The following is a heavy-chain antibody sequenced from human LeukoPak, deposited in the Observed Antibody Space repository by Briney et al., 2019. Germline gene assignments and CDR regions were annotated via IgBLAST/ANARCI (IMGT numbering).Heavy chain of an antibody. CDR3: AREIDGSSWYHFDY. Sequence: VASVKVSCKASGGTFSSYAISWVRQAPGQGLEWMGRINPKSGGTNYAQKLQGGVTMTRDTSISTAYMELSRLTSDDTAVYYCAREIDGSSWYHFDYWGQGTLVTVSS. V-gene: IGHV1-2*06. D-gene: IGHD6-13*01. CDR2: INPKSGGT. J-gene: IGHJ4*02. CDR1: GGTFSSYA.